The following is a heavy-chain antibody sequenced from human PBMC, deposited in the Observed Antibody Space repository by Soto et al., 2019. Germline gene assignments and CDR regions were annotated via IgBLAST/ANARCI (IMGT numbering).Heavy chain of an antibody. CDR2: IYHSGST. J-gene: IGHJ4*02. Sequence: TLSLTCAVSSGSVSSSNWWNWVRQSPGKGLEWIGEIYHSGSTNYNPSLESRVTISLDKSKNQFSLMLTSVTAADTAVYYCARGGGCYFDYWGQGTPVTVSS. CDR3: ARGGGCYFDY. D-gene: IGHD1-26*01. CDR1: SGSVSSSNW. V-gene: IGHV4-4*02.